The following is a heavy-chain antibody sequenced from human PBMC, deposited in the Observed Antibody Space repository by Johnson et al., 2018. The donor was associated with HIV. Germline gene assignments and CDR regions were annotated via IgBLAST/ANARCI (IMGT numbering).Heavy chain of an antibody. CDR2: IRNTAKNYAT. J-gene: IGHJ3*02. Sequence: MLLVESGGGLVQPGGSLRLSCAASGFTFSSYAMSWVRQAPGKGLEWVGRIRNTAKNYATEYGASVKGRFTISRDDSKNTLFLQMNSLKTEDTAVYYCWSQGTVLAFGGVNAFDIWGQGTMVTVSS. CDR1: GFTFSSYA. D-gene: IGHD3-16*01. V-gene: IGHV3-73*01. CDR3: WSQGTVLAFGGVNAFDI.